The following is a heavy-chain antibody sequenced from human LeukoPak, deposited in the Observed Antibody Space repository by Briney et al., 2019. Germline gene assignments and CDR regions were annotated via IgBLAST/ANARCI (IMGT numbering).Heavy chain of an antibody. CDR1: GGSFSNCY. CDR2: IYISGNT. D-gene: IGHD6-13*01. Sequence: SETLSLTCAVSGGSFSNCYWSWIRQPAGKGLEWIGRIYISGNTDYTPSLRSRVTMSVDTSRNQFSLRLTSASATDTAIYYCARLVTGPVAGGAGGWHFDLWGPGTLVTVSS. CDR3: ARLVTGPVAGGAGGWHFDL. J-gene: IGHJ2*01. V-gene: IGHV4-4*07.